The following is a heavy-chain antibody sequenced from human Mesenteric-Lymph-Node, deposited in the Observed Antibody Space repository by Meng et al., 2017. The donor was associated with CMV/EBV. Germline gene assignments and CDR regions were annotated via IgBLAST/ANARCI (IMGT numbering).Heavy chain of an antibody. J-gene: IGHJ1*01. V-gene: IGHV3-21*01. CDR2: ISSSSSYI. CDR3: ARPYYYDSSGYPEYFQH. CDR1: GFTFSSYS. D-gene: IGHD3-22*01. Sequence: GESLKISCAASGFTFSSYSMNWVRQAPGKGLEWVSSISSSSSYIYYADSVKGRFTISRDNAKNSLYLQMNSLRAEDTAVYYCARPYYYDSSGYPEYFQHWGQGTLVTVSS.